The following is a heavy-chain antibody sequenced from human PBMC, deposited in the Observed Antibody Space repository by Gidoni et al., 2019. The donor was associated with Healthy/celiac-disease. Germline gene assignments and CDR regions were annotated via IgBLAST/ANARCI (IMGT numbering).Heavy chain of an antibody. CDR2: ISWNSGSI. J-gene: IGHJ4*02. D-gene: IGHD5-12*01. Sequence: EVQLVESGGGLVQPGRSLRLSCAASGFTFDDYAMHWVRQAPGKGLEWVSGISWNSGSIGYADSVKGRFTISRDNAKNSLYLQMNSLRAEDTALYYCAKDIFFGKMATMLFDYWGQGTLVTVSS. CDR3: AKDIFFGKMATMLFDY. CDR1: GFTFDDYA. V-gene: IGHV3-9*01.